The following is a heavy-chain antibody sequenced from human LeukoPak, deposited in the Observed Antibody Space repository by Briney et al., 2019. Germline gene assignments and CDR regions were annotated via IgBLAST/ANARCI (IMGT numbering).Heavy chain of an antibody. J-gene: IGHJ4*02. CDR3: EGSGYYYGY. CDR1: GGSISSSSYY. CDR2: IYYSGST. D-gene: IGHD3-22*01. V-gene: IGHV4-39*07. Sequence: SETLSLTCTVSGGSISSSSYYWGWTRQPPGKGLELIGSIYYSGSTYYNPSLKSRVAISVDTSKNQFSLKLSSVTAADAAVYYCEGSGYYYGYWGQGTLVTVSS.